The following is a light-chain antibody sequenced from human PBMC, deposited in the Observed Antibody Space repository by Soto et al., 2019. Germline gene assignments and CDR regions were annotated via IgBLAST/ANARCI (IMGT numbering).Light chain of an antibody. CDR3: QVWDSSSDHYV. Sequence: SYELTQPPSVSVAPGKTARITCGGDNIGSKSVHWYQQKPGQAPVLLIYYDTDRPSGIPERFSGSNSGNTATLTTSRVEAGDDAAYYCQVWDSSSDHYVFGTGTKVTVL. CDR2: YDT. J-gene: IGLJ1*01. V-gene: IGLV3-21*04. CDR1: NIGSKS.